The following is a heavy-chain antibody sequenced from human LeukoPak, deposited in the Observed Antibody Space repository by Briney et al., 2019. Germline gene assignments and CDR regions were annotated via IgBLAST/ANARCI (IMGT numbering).Heavy chain of an antibody. CDR3: ARLTVTTFYDY. Sequence: SETLSLTCTVSGGSISSGGYYWSWIRQHPGKGLEWIGYIYYSGSTYYNPSLKSRVTISVDTSKNQFSLKLSSVTAADTAVYYCARLTVTTFYDYWGQGTLVTVSS. V-gene: IGHV4-31*03. J-gene: IGHJ4*02. D-gene: IGHD4-17*01. CDR1: GGSISSGGYY. CDR2: IYYSGST.